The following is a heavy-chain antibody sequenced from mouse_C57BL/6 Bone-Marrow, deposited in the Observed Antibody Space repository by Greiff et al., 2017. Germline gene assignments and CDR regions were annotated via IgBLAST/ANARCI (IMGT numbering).Heavy chain of an antibody. CDR3: AKKLGAFDV. CDR1: GYTFTSYW. CDR2: IDPSDSET. D-gene: IGHD3-1*01. V-gene: IGHV1-52*01. Sequence: QVQLQQSGAELVRPGSSVKLSCKASGYTFTSYWMPWVKQRPIQGLEWIGNIDPSDSETHYNQKFKDKATLTVDNYSRTAYMLLSSLTSKDSAVYYCAKKLGAFDVWGTGTTVTVSS. J-gene: IGHJ1*03.